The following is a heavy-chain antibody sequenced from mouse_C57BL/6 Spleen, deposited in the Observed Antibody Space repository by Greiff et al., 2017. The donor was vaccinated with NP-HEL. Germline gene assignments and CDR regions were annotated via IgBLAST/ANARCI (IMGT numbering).Heavy chain of an antibody. CDR2: ISSGGDYI. Sequence: EVKLVESGEGLVKPGGSLKLSCAASGFTFSSYAMSWVRQTPEKRLEWVAYISSGGDYIYYADTVKGRFTISSDNARNTLYLQMSSLKSEDTAMYYCTRDGNWDEAYWGQGTLVTVSA. CDR1: GFTFSSYA. D-gene: IGHD4-1*01. J-gene: IGHJ3*01. V-gene: IGHV5-9-1*02. CDR3: TRDGNWDEAY.